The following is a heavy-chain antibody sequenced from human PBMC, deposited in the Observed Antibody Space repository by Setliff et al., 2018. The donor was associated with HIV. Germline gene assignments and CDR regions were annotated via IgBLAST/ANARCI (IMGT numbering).Heavy chain of an antibody. Sequence: TSETLSLTCTVSGGSISSTIYYWGWIRQPPGKGLEWIGSIFHSGSTYYNPSLKSRVTISVDTSKNQFSLKLSSVTAADTAVYYCARGGPSFYSDTIAFDIWGQGTMVTVSS. CDR1: GGSISSTIYY. V-gene: IGHV4-39*07. CDR3: ARGGPSFYSDTIAFDI. D-gene: IGHD3-16*02. J-gene: IGHJ3*02. CDR2: IFHSGST.